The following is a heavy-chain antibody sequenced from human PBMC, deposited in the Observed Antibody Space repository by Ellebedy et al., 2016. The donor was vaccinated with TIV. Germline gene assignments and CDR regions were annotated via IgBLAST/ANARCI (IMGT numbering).Heavy chain of an antibody. D-gene: IGHD6-19*01. CDR1: GFSFDDYT. CDR2: ISWGGGTT. J-gene: IGHJ4*02. CDR3: ARGYRWLPLDY. V-gene: IGHV3-43*01. Sequence: GGSLRLACAVSGFSFDDYTVHWVRQAPGQGLEWVSLISWGGGTTHYADSVRGRFTISRDDSENSMNLQMISLRTDDPAIYYCARGYRWLPLDYWGQGTLVTVSS.